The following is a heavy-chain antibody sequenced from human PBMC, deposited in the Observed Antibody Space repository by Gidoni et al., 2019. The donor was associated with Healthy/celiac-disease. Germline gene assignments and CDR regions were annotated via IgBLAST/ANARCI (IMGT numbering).Heavy chain of an antibody. CDR1: GYPISSGYY. D-gene: IGHD3-22*01. CDR2: IYHSGST. CDR3: ARDYYDSSGYYSVNDY. J-gene: IGHJ4*02. Sequence: QVQLQESGPGLVKPSETLSLTCAVPGYPISSGYYWGWIRQPPGKGLGWIGSIYHSGSTYYNPSLKSRVTISVDTSKNQFSLKLSSVTAADTAVYYCARDYYDSSGYYSVNDYWGQGTLVTVSS. V-gene: IGHV4-38-2*02.